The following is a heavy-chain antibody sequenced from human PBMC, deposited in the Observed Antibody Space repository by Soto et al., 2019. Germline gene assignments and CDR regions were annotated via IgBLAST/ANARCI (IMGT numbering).Heavy chain of an antibody. D-gene: IGHD6-6*01. CDR1: GFTFSIYW. J-gene: IGHJ6*02. Sequence: GGSLRLSCAASGFTFSIYWMSWVRQAPGKGLDLVGRIKSKTDGGTTDYAAPVKGRFTIPRDDSKNTLYLQMNSLKTEDTAVYYCTTFEYSSTGGMDVWGQGTPVTVSS. CDR2: IKSKTDGGTT. CDR3: TTFEYSSTGGMDV. V-gene: IGHV3-15*01.